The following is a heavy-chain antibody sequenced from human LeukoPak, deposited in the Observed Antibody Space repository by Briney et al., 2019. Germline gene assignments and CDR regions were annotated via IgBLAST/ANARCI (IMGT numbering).Heavy chain of an antibody. CDR1: GFTFNSCS. D-gene: IGHD2-15*01. J-gene: IGHJ4*02. CDR3: AKGASLGYCSGANCYSAY. Sequence: PGGSLRLSCSASGFTFNSCSKYWVWQGPGKGLEYVSGISSNGRSTYDADSVKGRFTISRDNSKNTLYLQMSSLRAEDTAVYYCAKGASLGYCSGANCYSAYWGRGTLVTVSS. CDR2: ISSNGRST. V-gene: IGHV3-64D*09.